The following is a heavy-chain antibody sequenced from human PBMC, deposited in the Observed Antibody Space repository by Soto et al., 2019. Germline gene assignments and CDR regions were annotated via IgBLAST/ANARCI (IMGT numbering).Heavy chain of an antibody. CDR1: GYTFTSYG. CDR3: ARDGKCTSCYANYYYYYGMDV. Sequence: ASVKVSCKASGYTFTSYGISWVRQAPGQGLEWMGWISAYNGNTNYAQKLQGRVTMTTDTSTSTAYMELRSLRSDDTAVYYCARDGKCTSCYANYYYYYGMDVWGQGTTVTV. J-gene: IGHJ6*02. D-gene: IGHD2-2*01. CDR2: ISAYNGNT. V-gene: IGHV1-18*01.